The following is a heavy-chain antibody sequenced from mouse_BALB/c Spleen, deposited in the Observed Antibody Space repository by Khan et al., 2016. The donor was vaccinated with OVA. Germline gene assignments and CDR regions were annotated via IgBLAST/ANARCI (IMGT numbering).Heavy chain of an antibody. J-gene: IGHJ4*01. Sequence: QVQLQQSGPGLVAPSQSLSITCTVSGFSLSRYNIHWVRQPPGKGLDWLGMIWGGGGTDYNSTLKSRLSISKDNSKSQVFLKMNSLQTNDTAMYYYARAYYRYDGYYAMDYWGQGTSVTVSS. CDR2: IWGGGGT. CDR3: ARAYYRYDGYYAMDY. CDR1: GFSLSRYN. V-gene: IGHV2-6-4*01. D-gene: IGHD2-14*01.